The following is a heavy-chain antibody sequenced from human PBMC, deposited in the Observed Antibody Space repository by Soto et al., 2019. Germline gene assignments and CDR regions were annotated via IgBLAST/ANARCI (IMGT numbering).Heavy chain of an antibody. V-gene: IGHV2-5*02. Sequence: QITLKESGPTLVKHTQTLTLNCTFSGFSLSTSGVGVAWIRQPPGKALEWLALISWEDDKRYRPSLETRLTVTKDTSKNQGVLSMTNMDSVETPTYYWAYLPCSGGSCYWFSYSGMDVWGQGTTVTVSS. J-gene: IGHJ6*02. D-gene: IGHD2-15*01. CDR2: ISWEDDK. CDR1: GFSLSTSGVG. CDR3: AYLPCSGGSCYWFSYSGMDV.